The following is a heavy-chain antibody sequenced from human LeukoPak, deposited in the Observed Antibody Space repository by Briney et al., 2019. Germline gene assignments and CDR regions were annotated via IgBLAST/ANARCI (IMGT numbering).Heavy chain of an antibody. V-gene: IGHV4-31*03. CDR2: IYYSGST. Sequence: SETLSLTCTVSGGSISSGGYYWSWIRQHPGKGLEWIGYIYYSGSTYYNPSLKSRVTVSVDTSKNQFSLKLSSVTAADTAVYYCARTRRGVIDYWGQGTLVTVSS. CDR1: GGSISSGGYY. D-gene: IGHD3-3*01. CDR3: ARTRRGVIDY. J-gene: IGHJ4*02.